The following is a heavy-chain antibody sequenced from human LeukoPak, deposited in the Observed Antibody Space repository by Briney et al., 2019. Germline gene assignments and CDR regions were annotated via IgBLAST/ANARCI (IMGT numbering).Heavy chain of an antibody. J-gene: IGHJ4*02. Sequence: GGSLRLSCAASGFTFDDYAMGWVRQAPGRGLEWVSGINSKGGSIGYADSVKGRSTISRDNAKNSLYLQMNSLRAEDTALYYCARVDSDCSGGACYTGLFDYWGQGTLVTVSS. V-gene: IGHV3-20*04. CDR2: INSKGGSI. CDR1: GFTFDDYA. D-gene: IGHD2-15*01. CDR3: ARVDSDCSGGACYTGLFDY.